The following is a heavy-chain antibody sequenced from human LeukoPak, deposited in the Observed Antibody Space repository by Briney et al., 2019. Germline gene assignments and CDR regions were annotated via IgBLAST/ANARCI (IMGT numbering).Heavy chain of an antibody. Sequence: GGSLRLSCAASGFNFSSHGMHWVRQAPAKGPEWVALIWYDGSKKYYADSVKGRFTISRDNSKNTLYLQMNSLRAEDTAVYYCARLTGIAMVGSWGQGTLVTVSS. CDR1: GFNFSSHG. V-gene: IGHV3-33*01. D-gene: IGHD5-18*01. J-gene: IGHJ4*02. CDR3: ARLTGIAMVGS. CDR2: IWYDGSKK.